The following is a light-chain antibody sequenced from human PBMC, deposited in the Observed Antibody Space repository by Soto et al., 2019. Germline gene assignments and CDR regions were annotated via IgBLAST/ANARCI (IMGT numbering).Light chain of an antibody. CDR2: AAS. J-gene: IGKJ1*01. CDR1: QSISSY. CDR3: QQYNSYPRT. V-gene: IGKV1-8*01. Sequence: IRMTQSPSSFSASTGDRVTITFRASQSISSYLAWYQQKPGKAPKLLIYAASNWQSGVPSRFSGSGSGTDFTLTISCLQSEDFATYYCQQYNSYPRTFGQGTKVDI.